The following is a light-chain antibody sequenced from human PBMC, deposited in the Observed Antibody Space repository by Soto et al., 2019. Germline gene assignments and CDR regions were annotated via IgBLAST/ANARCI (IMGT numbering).Light chain of an antibody. CDR1: QSINRN. CDR2: GIS. Sequence: EVVMTQSPATLSVSLGDRATLSCRAGQSINRNYLAWYQQKPGQAPRLLIYGISSRATGIPDRFSGSGSGTEFTLTISSLQPEDFAIYYCQQYNSWPPITFGQGTRLEIK. CDR3: QQYNSWPPIT. J-gene: IGKJ5*01. V-gene: IGKV3D-15*01.